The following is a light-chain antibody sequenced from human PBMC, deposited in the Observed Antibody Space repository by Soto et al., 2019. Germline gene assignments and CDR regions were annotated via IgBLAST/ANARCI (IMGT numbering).Light chain of an antibody. J-gene: IGKJ1*01. Sequence: VMTQSASTLSMSPGERATLSCRASQTIGNDLAWYQQKPGQPPRLLIYGASTRANGIPARFSGSGSGTEFTLSISSLQSEDFAVYYCQQYHNWPPRTFGQGTKVDIK. CDR3: QQYHNWPPRT. CDR1: QTIGND. V-gene: IGKV3-15*01. CDR2: GAS.